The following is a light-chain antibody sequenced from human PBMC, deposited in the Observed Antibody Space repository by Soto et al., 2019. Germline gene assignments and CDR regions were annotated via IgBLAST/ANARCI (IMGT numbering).Light chain of an antibody. CDR1: QDIKTY. CDR2: TTS. J-gene: IGKJ3*01. Sequence: DIRMTQSPSSLSASVGDRVTITCQASQDIKTYLNWYQQKPGKAPKLLIYTTSDLQTGVSSRFSGGGSGTHFTFTITSMQPEDVATYYCQQYDNLPFTFGPGTKVDIK. V-gene: IGKV1-33*01. CDR3: QQYDNLPFT.